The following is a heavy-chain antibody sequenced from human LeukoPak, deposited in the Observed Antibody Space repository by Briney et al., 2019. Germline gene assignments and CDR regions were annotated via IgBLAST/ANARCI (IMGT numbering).Heavy chain of an antibody. CDR3: ARDLGQGAFDI. Sequence: GRSLRLSCAASGFTFSSYGMHWVRQAPGKGLEWVAVIWYDGSNKYYADSVKGRFTISRDNSKNTLYLQMSSLRAEDTAVYYCARDLGQGAFDIWGQGTMVTVSS. CDR1: GFTFSSYG. J-gene: IGHJ3*02. V-gene: IGHV3-33*01. CDR2: IWYDGSNK.